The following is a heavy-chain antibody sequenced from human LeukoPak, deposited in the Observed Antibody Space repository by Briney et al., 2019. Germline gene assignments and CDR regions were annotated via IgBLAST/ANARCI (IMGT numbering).Heavy chain of an antibody. D-gene: IGHD3-10*01. CDR2: ISGSGGST. Sequence: GGSLRLSCAASGFTFSSYAMSWVRQAPGKGLEWVSAISGSGGSTYYADSVKGRFTISRDNSKNSLYLQMNSLGAEDTAVYYCARVGVRFNTGYFDYWGQGTLVTVSS. CDR1: GFTFSSYA. CDR3: ARVGVRFNTGYFDY. J-gene: IGHJ4*02. V-gene: IGHV3-23*01.